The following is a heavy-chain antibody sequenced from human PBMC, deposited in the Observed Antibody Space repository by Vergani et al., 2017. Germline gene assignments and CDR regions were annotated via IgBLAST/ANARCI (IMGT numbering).Heavy chain of an antibody. V-gene: IGHV3-49*05. D-gene: IGHD6-13*01. J-gene: IGHJ6*02. CDR1: GFTFGDYA. CDR3: TRDFSSSLYGLYYYYGMDV. CDR2: IRSKAYGGNT. Sequence: EVQLVESGGGLVKPGRFLRLSCTASGFTFGDYAMSWFRQAPGKGLEWVGFIRSKAYGGNTEYAASVKGRFTISRDDSKSIAYLQMNSLKTEDTAVYYCTRDFSSSLYGLYYYYGMDVWGQGTTVTVSS.